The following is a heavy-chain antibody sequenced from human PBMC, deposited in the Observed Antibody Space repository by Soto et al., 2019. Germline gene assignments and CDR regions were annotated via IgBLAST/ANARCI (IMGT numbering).Heavy chain of an antibody. D-gene: IGHD2-15*01. Sequence: EVQLVESGGGLVQPGGSLRLSCAASGFTFSSYWMSWVRQAPGKGLEWVANIKQDGSEKYYVDSVKGRFTISRDNAKNSLYLQMNSLRAEDTAVYYFARAPLTVVVVAAVPSTGLDYWGQGTLVTVSS. CDR3: ARAPLTVVVVAAVPSTGLDY. CDR2: IKQDGSEK. CDR1: GFTFSSYW. V-gene: IGHV3-7*01. J-gene: IGHJ4*02.